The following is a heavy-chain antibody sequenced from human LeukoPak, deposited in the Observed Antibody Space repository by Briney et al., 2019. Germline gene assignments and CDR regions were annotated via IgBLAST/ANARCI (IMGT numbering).Heavy chain of an antibody. J-gene: IGHJ4*02. D-gene: IGHD3-22*01. CDR1: GFTFSSYA. CDR2: ISGSGGST. Sequence: GGSLRLSCAASGFTFSSYAMSWVRQAPGKGLEWVSAISGSGGSTYYADSVKGRFTISRDNSKNTLYLQMNSLRAEDTAVYYCAKLGYYYDSSGYYSQLYYFDYWGQGTLVTVSS. CDR3: AKLGYYYDSSGYYSQLYYFDY. V-gene: IGHV3-23*01.